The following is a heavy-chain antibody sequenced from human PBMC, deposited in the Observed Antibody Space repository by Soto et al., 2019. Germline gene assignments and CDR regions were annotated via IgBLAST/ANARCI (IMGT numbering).Heavy chain of an antibody. CDR3: AISSGYADWFDP. CDR1: GGSISSGGYY. Sequence: QVQLQESGPGLVKPSQTLSLTCTVSGGSISSGGYYWSWIRQHPGKGLEWIGYIYYSGSTYYNPSRKSRVXIXVYXSKNQVSLKLRSVTAADTAVYYCAISSGYADWFDPWGQGTLVTVSS. J-gene: IGHJ5*02. D-gene: IGHD3-22*01. CDR2: IYYSGST. V-gene: IGHV4-31*03.